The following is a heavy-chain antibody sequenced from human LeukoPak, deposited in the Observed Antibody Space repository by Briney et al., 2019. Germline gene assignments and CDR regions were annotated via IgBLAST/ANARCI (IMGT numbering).Heavy chain of an antibody. CDR3: ARQNPYSSSWYYDY. J-gene: IGHJ4*02. CDR2: IYYSGST. D-gene: IGHD6-13*01. CDR1: GGSISSSGFY. Sequence: SETLSLTCTVSGGSISSSGFYWGWIRQPPGKGLEWIGSIYYSGSTYYNPSLKSRVTISVDTSKNQFSLKLSSVTAADTAVYYCARQNPYSSSWYYDYWGQGTLVTVSS. V-gene: IGHV4-39*01.